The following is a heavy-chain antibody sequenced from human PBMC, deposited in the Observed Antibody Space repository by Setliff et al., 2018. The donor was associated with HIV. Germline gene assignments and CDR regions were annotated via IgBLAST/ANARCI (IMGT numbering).Heavy chain of an antibody. V-gene: IGHV4-31*03. CDR2: IYYSGST. J-gene: IGHJ1*01. D-gene: IGHD6-13*01. CDR3: ARVPTSSWYVTTQRTKEYFHH. CDR1: GGSISSGNYY. Sequence: ASETLSLTCTVSGGSISSGNYYWSWIRQHPGKGLEWIGYIYYSGSTYYNPFLKSRVTMSVDTSKNQFSLKLSSVTAADTAIYYCARVPTSSWYVTTQRTKEYFHHWGQGTLVTVSS.